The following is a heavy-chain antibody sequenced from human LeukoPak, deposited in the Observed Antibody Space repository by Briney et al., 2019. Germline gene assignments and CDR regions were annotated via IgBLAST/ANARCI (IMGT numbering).Heavy chain of an antibody. Sequence: SETLSLTCAVYGGSFSGYYWSWIRQPPGKGLEWIGEINHSGSTNYNPSLKSRVTISVDTSKNQFSLKLSSVTAADTAVYYCAKARFTYYYDSSGHDPWGQGTLVTVSS. V-gene: IGHV4-34*01. CDR1: GGSFSGYY. J-gene: IGHJ5*02. CDR2: INHSGST. D-gene: IGHD3-22*01. CDR3: AKARFTYYYDSSGHDP.